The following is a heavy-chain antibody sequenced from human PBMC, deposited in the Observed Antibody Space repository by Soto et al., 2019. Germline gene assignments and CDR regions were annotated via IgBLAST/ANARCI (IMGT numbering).Heavy chain of an antibody. CDR2: INHSGST. CDR3: ARYVYDYIWGSYRYHDY. V-gene: IGHV4-34*01. D-gene: IGHD3-16*02. J-gene: IGHJ4*02. CDR1: GGSFSGYY. Sequence: SETLSLTCAVYGGSFSGYYWSWIRQPPGKGLEWIGEINHSGSTNYNPSLKSRVTISVDTSKNQFSLKLSSVTAADTAVYYCARYVYDYIWGSYRYHDYWGQGTLVTVSS.